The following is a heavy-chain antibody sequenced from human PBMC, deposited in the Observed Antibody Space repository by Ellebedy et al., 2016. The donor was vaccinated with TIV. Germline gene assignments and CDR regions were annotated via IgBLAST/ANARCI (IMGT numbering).Heavy chain of an antibody. CDR3: ACLPDYRVGFVDVPMVWGH. D-gene: IGHD3-10*01. CDR1: SSYISISNF. CDR2: LSPPGST. J-gene: IGHJ4*02. Sequence: SETLSLTCTFSSSYISISNFFTLVLPPPGKFLSFLFSLSPPGSTNSNPSLKSRLTISIDKSKNQLSLKLTSVTAAATGIYYCACLPDYRVGFVDVPMVWGHWGQGTLVTVSA. V-gene: IGHV4-4*02.